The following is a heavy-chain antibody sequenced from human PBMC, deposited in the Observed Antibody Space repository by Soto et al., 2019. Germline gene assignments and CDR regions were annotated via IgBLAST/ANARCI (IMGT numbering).Heavy chain of an antibody. J-gene: IGHJ3*02. Sequence: QVQLEQSGAEVKKPGSSVKISCKASGGTLSDHGVSWLRQAPGQGLEWVGGTIPVFNTAKYAPKFQGRVTIAADKSTNLAYMELGSLRSDDTAFYYCARGVYGSGTYYTGPSAFDIWGQGTLVIVSS. CDR2: TIPVFNTA. V-gene: IGHV1-69*06. CDR3: ARGVYGSGTYYTGPSAFDI. CDR1: GGTLSDHG. D-gene: IGHD3-10*01.